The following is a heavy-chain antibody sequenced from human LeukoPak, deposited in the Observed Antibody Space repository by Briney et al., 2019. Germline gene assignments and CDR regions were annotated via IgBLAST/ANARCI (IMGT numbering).Heavy chain of an antibody. CDR1: GFTFSSYS. CDR3: ARGVGATTVDY. J-gene: IGHJ4*02. V-gene: IGHV3-21*01. D-gene: IGHD1-26*01. Sequence: KPGGSLRLSCAASGFTFSSYSMNWVRQAPGKGLEWVSSISSSSSSYIYYADSVKCRFTISRDNAKNSLYLQMNSLRAEDTAVYYCARGVGATTVDYWGQGTLVTVSS. CDR2: ISSSSSSYI.